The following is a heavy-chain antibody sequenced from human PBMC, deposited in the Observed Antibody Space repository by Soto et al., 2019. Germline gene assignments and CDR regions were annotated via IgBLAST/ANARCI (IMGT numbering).Heavy chain of an antibody. V-gene: IGHV3-23*01. CDR2: ISGSGGST. CDR1: GFTFSSYA. Sequence: PGGSLRLSCAASGFTFSSYAMSWVRQAPGKGLEWVSAISGSGGSTYYADSVKGRFTISRDNSKNTLYLQMNSLRAEDTAVYYCAKDGRITIFGVVPAPIDYWGQGTLVTVSS. D-gene: IGHD3-3*01. J-gene: IGHJ4*02. CDR3: AKDGRITIFGVVPAPIDY.